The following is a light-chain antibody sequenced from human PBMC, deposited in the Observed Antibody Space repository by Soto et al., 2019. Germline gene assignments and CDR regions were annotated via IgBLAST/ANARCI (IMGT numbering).Light chain of an antibody. V-gene: IGKV1-5*01. CDR2: DAS. CDR1: QTISTW. CDR3: QQYKSYST. J-gene: IGKJ1*01. Sequence: DIQMTQSPSTLSASVGDRVTITCRASQTISTWLAWYQQKPGKAPKPLIYDASSLQSGVPSRFSGSGSGTEFTLTISSLQPDDFVTYYCQQYKSYSTFGQGTRVEIK.